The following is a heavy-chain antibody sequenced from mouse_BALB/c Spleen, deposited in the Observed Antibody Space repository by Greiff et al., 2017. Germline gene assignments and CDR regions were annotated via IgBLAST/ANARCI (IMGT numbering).Heavy chain of an antibody. CDR3: ARIYDGYYWAMDY. CDR1: GFNIKDTY. Sequence: EVQLQQSGAELVKPGASVKLSCTASGFNIKDTYMHWVKQRPEQGLEWIGRIDPANGNTKYDPKFQGKATITADTSSNTAYLQLSSLTSEDTAVYYCARIYDGYYWAMDYWGQGTSVTVSS. CDR2: IDPANGNT. D-gene: IGHD2-3*01. V-gene: IGHV14-3*02. J-gene: IGHJ4*01.